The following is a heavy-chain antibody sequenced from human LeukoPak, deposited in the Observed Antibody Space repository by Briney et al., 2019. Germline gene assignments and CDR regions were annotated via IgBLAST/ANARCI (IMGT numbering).Heavy chain of an antibody. J-gene: IGHJ4*02. CDR1: GFTFSSYG. CDR2: ISYDGSNK. CDR3: AKSHLIAAAD. V-gene: IGHV3-30*18. D-gene: IGHD6-13*01. Sequence: GGSLRLSCAASGFTFSSYGMHWVRQAPGKGLEWVAVISYDGSNKYYAASVKGRFTISRDNSKNTLYLQMNSLRAEDTAVYYCAKSHLIAAADWGQGTLVTVSS.